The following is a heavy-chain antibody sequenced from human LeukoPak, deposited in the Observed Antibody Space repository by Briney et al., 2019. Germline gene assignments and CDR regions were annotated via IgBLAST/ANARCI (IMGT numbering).Heavy chain of an antibody. CDR3: ARQWLPNGYSDY. CDR1: GYTFTAYF. D-gene: IGHD6-19*01. CDR2: VNPNSGVT. V-gene: IGHV1-2*06. Sequence: ASVKVSCKASGYTFTAYFMHWVRQAPGQGLEWMGRVNPNSGVTNSIQKFQGRVTMTRDTSISTAYMELSGLRSDDTAVYYCARQWLPNGYSDYWGQGTLVTVSS. J-gene: IGHJ4*02.